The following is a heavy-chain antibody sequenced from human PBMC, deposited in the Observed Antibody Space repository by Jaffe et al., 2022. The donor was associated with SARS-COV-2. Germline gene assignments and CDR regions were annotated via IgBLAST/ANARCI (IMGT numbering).Heavy chain of an antibody. CDR2: IYYSGST. Sequence: QLQLQESGPGLVKPSETLSLTCTVSGGSISSSSYYWGWIRQPPGKGLEWIGSIYYSGSTYYNPSLKSRVTISVDTSKNQFSLKLSSVTAADTAVYYCARHKGAEEYQLLERFYWFDPWGQGTLVTVSS. V-gene: IGHV4-39*01. CDR1: GGSISSSSYY. J-gene: IGHJ5*02. D-gene: IGHD2-2*01. CDR3: ARHKGAEEYQLLERFYWFDP.